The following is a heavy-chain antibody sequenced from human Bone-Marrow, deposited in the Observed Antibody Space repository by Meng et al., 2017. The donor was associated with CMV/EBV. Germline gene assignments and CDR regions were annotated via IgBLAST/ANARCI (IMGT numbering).Heavy chain of an antibody. D-gene: IGHD5-18*01. CDR1: GFTFSSYA. CDR2: ISGSGGST. J-gene: IGHJ6*02. CDR3: AKDLSGYSYGYYYGMDV. Sequence: GESLKISCAASGFTFSSYAMSWVRQAPGKGLEWVSAISGSGGSTYYADSVKGRFTTSRDNSKNTLYLQMNSLRAEDTAVYYCAKDLSGYSYGYYYGMDVWGQGTTVTVSS. V-gene: IGHV3-23*01.